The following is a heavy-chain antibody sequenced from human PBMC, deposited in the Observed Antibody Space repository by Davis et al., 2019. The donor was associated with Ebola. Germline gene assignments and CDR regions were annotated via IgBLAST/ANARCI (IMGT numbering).Heavy chain of an antibody. CDR3: ARESVVVPAAKYYYYYGMDV. V-gene: IGHV4-4*07. Sequence: PSETLSLTCTVSGGSISSYYWSWIRQPAGKGLEWIGRIYTSGSTNYNPSLKSRVTMSVDTSKNQFSLKLSSVTAADTAVYYCARESVVVPAAKYYYYYGMDVWGQGTTVTVSS. CDR1: GGSISSYY. D-gene: IGHD2-2*01. J-gene: IGHJ6*02. CDR2: IYTSGST.